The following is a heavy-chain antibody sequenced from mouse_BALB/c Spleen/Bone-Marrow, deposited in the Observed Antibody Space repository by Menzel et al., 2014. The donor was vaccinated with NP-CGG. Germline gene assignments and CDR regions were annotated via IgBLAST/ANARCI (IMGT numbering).Heavy chain of an antibody. J-gene: IGHJ4*01. V-gene: IGHV1-14*01. CDR3: ARFGYYGSPYAMDY. D-gene: IGHD1-1*01. CDR2: INPDNDGT. Sequence: VQLQQSGPEVVKPGASVKMSCKASGYTFXSYVLHWVKQKPGQGLEWIGYINPDNDGTKYNEKFKGKATLTPDKSSXTAYMELSGLTSEDSTVYYCARFGYYGSPYAMDYWGQGTSVTVSS. CDR1: GYTFXSYV.